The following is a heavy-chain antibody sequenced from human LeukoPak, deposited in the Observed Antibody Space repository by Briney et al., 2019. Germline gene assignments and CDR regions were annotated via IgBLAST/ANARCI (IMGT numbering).Heavy chain of an antibody. CDR3: ARGSGWYDY. V-gene: IGHV3-48*04. Sequence: GGSLRLSCAASGFTFSSYSMNWVRQAPGKGLEWVPYISSSSSSIYYADSVKGRFTISRDNAKKSPYLQMNSLSAEDTAVYHCARGSGWYDYWGQGTLVTVSS. D-gene: IGHD6-19*01. CDR2: ISSSSSSI. J-gene: IGHJ4*02. CDR1: GFTFSSYS.